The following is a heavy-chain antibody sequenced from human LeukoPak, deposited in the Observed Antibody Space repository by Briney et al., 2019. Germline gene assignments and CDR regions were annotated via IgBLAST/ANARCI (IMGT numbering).Heavy chain of an antibody. CDR3: ARAGGDGYPWDY. CDR1: GYTFTSYY. D-gene: IGHD5-24*01. Sequence: ASVKVSCKASGYTFTSYYMHWVRQAPGQGLEWMGIINPSGGSTSYAQKFQGRVTMTRDTSRSTVYMELSSLRYEDTAVYYCARAGGDGYPWDYWGQGTLVTVSS. V-gene: IGHV1-46*01. CDR2: INPSGGST. J-gene: IGHJ4*02.